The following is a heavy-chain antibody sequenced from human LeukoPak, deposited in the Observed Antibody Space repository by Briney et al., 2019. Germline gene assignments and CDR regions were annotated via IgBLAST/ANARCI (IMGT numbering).Heavy chain of an antibody. J-gene: IGHJ4*02. CDR1: GGSISSYY. CDR3: ARGIGDYPFWDY. D-gene: IGHD4-17*01. V-gene: IGHV4-4*07. CDR2: IYTSGST. Sequence: NSSETLSLTCTVSGGSISSYYWSWIRQPAGKGLEWIGRIYTSGSTNYNPSLKSRVTMSVDTSRNQFSLKLNSVTAADTAVYYCARGIGDYPFWDYWGQGTLVTVSS.